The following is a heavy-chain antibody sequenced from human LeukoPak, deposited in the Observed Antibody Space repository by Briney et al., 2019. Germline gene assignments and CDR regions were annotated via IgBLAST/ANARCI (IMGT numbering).Heavy chain of an antibody. CDR1: GGSISSGDYY. CDR2: INHSGST. V-gene: IGHV4-39*07. J-gene: IGHJ4*02. CDR3: ARKSDTAMVSGYFDY. D-gene: IGHD5-18*01. Sequence: PSETLSLTCTVSGGSISSGDYYWSWIRQPPGKGLEWIGEINHSGSTNYNPSLKSRVTISVDTSKNQFSLKLSSVTAADTAAYYCARKSDTAMVSGYFDYWGQGTLVTVSS.